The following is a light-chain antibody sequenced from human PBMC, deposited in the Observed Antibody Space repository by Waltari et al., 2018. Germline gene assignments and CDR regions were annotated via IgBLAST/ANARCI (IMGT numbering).Light chain of an antibody. CDR3: HQRRNWPGT. Sequence: EIVLTQSPATLSLSPGDRATLSCRASQNIINFLAWYQQKPGQAPRLLIFDASKRATGIPARFSGSGSGTDFTLTIGSLEPEDFAVYYCHQRRNWPGTFGQGTKVEIK. J-gene: IGKJ1*01. CDR2: DAS. CDR1: QNIINF. V-gene: IGKV3-11*01.